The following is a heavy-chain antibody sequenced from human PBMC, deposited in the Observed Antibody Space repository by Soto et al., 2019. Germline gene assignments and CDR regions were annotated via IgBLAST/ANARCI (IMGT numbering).Heavy chain of an antibody. CDR3: AREKVGTTFFDN. Sequence: KTSETLSLTCSVSGFAISRGYYWSWVRQPPGKGLEWIGSIYPSVSSYHNPSLATRLGLSIDTSKNQFTLNLTSVTAADTALYFCAREKVGTTFFDNWGQGIQVTVS. D-gene: IGHD1-1*01. CDR2: IYPSVSS. V-gene: IGHV4-38-2*02. J-gene: IGHJ4*02. CDR1: GFAISRGYY.